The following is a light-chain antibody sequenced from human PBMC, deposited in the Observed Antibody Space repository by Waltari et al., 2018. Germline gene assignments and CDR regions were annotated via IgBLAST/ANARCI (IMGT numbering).Light chain of an antibody. V-gene: IGKV3-20*01. CDR3: QQYASSPRT. CDR1: QSVSSSY. Sequence: EIVLTQSPGTLSLSPGERATLYCRASQSVSSSYLAWYQQKHGQAPRLLIYGASSRATGIPDRFSGSGSGTDFTLTISRLEPEDFAVYYCQQYASSPRTFGQGTKVEIK. J-gene: IGKJ1*01. CDR2: GAS.